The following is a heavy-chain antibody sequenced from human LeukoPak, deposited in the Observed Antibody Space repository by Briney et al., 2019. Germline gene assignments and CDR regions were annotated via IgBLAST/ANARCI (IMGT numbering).Heavy chain of an antibody. Sequence: GGSLRLSCAASGFTFSSYAMHWVRQAPGKGLEWVAVISYDGSNKYYADSVKGRFTISRDNSKNTLYLQMSSLRVEDTAVYYCAKDYYYYETSGPFDYWGQGTLVTVSS. CDR2: ISYDGSNK. CDR1: GFTFSSYA. CDR3: AKDYYYYETSGPFDY. V-gene: IGHV3-30*04. D-gene: IGHD3-22*01. J-gene: IGHJ4*02.